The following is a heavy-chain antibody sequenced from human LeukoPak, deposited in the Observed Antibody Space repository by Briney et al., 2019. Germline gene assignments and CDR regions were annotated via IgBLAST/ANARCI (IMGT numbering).Heavy chain of an antibody. Sequence: GGSLRLSCAASGFSFSTYSFSWVRQAPGKGLEWVAIISNDGSRKYCAHSVEGRFTISRDNSKNTLYLQMDSLRAEDTAVYYCARDRAWNYFDYWGQGTLVTVSS. CDR2: ISNDGSRK. CDR3: ARDRAWNYFDY. V-gene: IGHV3-30*03. D-gene: IGHD3-3*01. J-gene: IGHJ4*02. CDR1: GFSFSTYS.